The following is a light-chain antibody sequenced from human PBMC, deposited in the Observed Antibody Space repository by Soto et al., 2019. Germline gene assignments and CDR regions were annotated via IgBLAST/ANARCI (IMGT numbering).Light chain of an antibody. CDR2: GNS. Sequence: QSVLTQPPSVSGAPGQAVTISCTGSSSNIGACYDVHWYQQHPGTAPKLLIYGNSNRPSGVPYRFSGSKSGTTASLAITGLQADDEAVYYCHSYDSSLTTLVIFGGGTKLTVL. CDR1: SSNIGACYD. CDR3: HSYDSSLTTLVI. J-gene: IGLJ2*01. V-gene: IGLV1-40*01.